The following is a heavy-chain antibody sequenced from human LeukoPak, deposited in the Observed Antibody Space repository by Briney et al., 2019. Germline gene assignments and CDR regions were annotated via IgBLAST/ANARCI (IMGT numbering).Heavy chain of an antibody. D-gene: IGHD3-10*01. V-gene: IGHV3-30-3*01. Sequence: GGSLRLSCAASGFTFSSYWMTWVRQAPGKGLEWVAVISYDGSNEYYADSVKGRFTISRDNSKNTLFLQMNSLRAEDTAVYYCARGGGLSYDSGNYYNPYFDHWGQGTLVTVSS. CDR3: ARGGGLSYDSGNYYNPYFDH. CDR1: GFTFSSYW. J-gene: IGHJ4*02. CDR2: ISYDGSNE.